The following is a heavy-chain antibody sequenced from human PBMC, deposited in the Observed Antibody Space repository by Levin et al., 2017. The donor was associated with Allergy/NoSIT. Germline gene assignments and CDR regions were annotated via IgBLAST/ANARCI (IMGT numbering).Heavy chain of an antibody. CDR1: GFTFSSYG. J-gene: IGHJ4*02. Sequence: GESLKISCAASGFTFSSYGMSWVRQAPGKGLEWVSAISDSGDNTNYADSVKGRFTISRDNSKNTLYLQMSSLRAEDTAVYSCAKRVSSIWYFDYWGQGTLVTVSS. D-gene: IGHD6-13*01. V-gene: IGHV3-23*01. CDR2: ISDSGDNT. CDR3: AKRVSSIWYFDY.